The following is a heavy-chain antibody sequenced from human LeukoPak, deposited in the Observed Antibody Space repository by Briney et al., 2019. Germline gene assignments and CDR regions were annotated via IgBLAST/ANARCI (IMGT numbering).Heavy chain of an antibody. CDR1: GYTFNDYY. J-gene: IGHJ3*02. CDR2: INPNTGDR. CDR3: ARSRMSDAFDI. Sequence: ASVTVSFKSSGYTFNDYYIHWVRQAPGQGLEWMGWINPNTGDRNYAQKFQGRVTMTRDTSISTAYMELSRLRSDDTAVYYCARSRMSDAFDIWGQGTMVTVSS. D-gene: IGHD2/OR15-2a*01. V-gene: IGHV1-2*02.